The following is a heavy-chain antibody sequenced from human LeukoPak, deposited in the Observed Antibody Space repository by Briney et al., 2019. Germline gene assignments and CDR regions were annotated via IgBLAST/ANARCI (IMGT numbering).Heavy chain of an antibody. CDR3: ARDRRGDTIPDY. CDR2: ISAYNGNT. CDR1: GYTFTSSG. V-gene: IGHV1-18*01. Sequence: ASVKVSCKASGYTFTSSGISWVRQAPGQGLEWMGWISAYNGNTNYAQKLQGRVTMTTDTSTSTAYMELRSLRSDDTAVYYCARDRRGDTIPDYWGQGTLVSVSS. J-gene: IGHJ4*02. D-gene: IGHD5-18*01.